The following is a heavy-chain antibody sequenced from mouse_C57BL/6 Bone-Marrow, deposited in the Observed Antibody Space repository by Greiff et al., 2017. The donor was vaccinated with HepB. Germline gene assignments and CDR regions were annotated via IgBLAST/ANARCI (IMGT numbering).Heavy chain of an antibody. D-gene: IGHD2-3*01. J-gene: IGHJ2*01. Sequence: VQLKQSGPELVKPGASVKISCKASGYAFSSSWMNWVKQRPGKGLEWIGRIYPGDGDTNYNGKFKGKATLTADKSSSTAYMQLSSLTSEDSAVYFCARLGFMIYFDYWGQGTTLTVSS. CDR3: ARLGFMIYFDY. V-gene: IGHV1-82*01. CDR1: GYAFSSSW. CDR2: IYPGDGDT.